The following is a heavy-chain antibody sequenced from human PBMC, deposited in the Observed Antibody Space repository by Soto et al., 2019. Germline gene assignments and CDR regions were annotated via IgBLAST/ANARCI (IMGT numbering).Heavy chain of an antibody. CDR2: ISGSGGST. J-gene: IGHJ4*02. CDR1: GFTFITYA. D-gene: IGHD2-2*01. V-gene: IGHV3-23*01. Sequence: PGGSLRLSCAASGFTFITYAMSWVRQAPGKGLEWVSIISGSGGSTYYPDSVKGRFTISRDNSKNTLYLQMNSLRADDTSLYYCAKLPAAQSYFDFWGQGALVTVSS. CDR3: AKLPAAQSYFDF.